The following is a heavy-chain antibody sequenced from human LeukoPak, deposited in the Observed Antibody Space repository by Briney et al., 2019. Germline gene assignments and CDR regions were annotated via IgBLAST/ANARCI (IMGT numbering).Heavy chain of an antibody. CDR2: MYYRGST. CDR1: GGSISSGNYY. V-gene: IGHV4-31*03. Sequence: SQTLSLTCTVSGGSISSGNYYWSWIRQHPGKGLEWIGYMYYRGSTYYNPSLKSRVTISVDTSKNQFSLKLSSVTAADTAVYYCARQQLSQLYYFDNWGQGTLVTVSS. J-gene: IGHJ4*02. D-gene: IGHD6-13*01. CDR3: ARQQLSQLYYFDN.